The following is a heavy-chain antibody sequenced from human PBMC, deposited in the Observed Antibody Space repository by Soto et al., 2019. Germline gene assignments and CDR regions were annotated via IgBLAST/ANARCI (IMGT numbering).Heavy chain of an antibody. Sequence: QVQLQESGPGLVKPSGTLSLTCAVSGGSISSSNWWSWVRQPPGKGLEWIGEIYHSGSTNYNPSLTRRVTISVDKSKNQFSLKLSSVPAADTAVYYCARYYSSRWYFDYWGQGTLVTVSS. D-gene: IGHD6-13*01. CDR2: IYHSGST. V-gene: IGHV4-4*02. CDR1: GGSISSSNW. J-gene: IGHJ4*02. CDR3: ARYYSSRWYFDY.